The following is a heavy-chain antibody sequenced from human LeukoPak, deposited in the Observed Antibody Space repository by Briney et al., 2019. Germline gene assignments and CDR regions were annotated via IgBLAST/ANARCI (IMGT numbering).Heavy chain of an antibody. CDR1: GASVSNYY. CDR3: ARGRLGGSGSYYNVLDY. V-gene: IGHV4-59*02. Sequence: PSETLSLTCRVSGASVSNYYWSWIRQSPGKGLEWIGFFHYSGSTNYNPSLNSRVTTSIDTSRNQFSLKLNSVTAADTAVYYCARGRLGGSGSYYNVLDYWGQGTLVTVSS. D-gene: IGHD3-10*01. J-gene: IGHJ4*02. CDR2: FHYSGST.